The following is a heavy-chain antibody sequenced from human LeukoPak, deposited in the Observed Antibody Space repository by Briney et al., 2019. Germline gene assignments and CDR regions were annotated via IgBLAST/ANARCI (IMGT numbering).Heavy chain of an antibody. Sequence: SETLSLTCTVSGGSISSGDYYWSWIRQPPGKGLEWIGNIYYSRSTYYNQSLKSRVSISVDTAKNQYSPKLSSVTAADTAVYYCARVKGTRAAQPFDYWGQGTRVTVSS. J-gene: IGHJ4*02. D-gene: IGHD6-6*01. CDR1: GGSISSGDYY. CDR2: IYYSRST. V-gene: IGHV4-30-4*08. CDR3: ARVKGTRAAQPFDY.